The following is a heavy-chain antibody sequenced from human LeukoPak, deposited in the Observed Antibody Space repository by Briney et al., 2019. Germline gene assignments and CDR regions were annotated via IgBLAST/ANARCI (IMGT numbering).Heavy chain of an antibody. D-gene: IGHD1-26*01. V-gene: IGHV3-30*04. CDR1: GFTFGTYA. Sequence: PGGSLRLSCAAYGFTFGTYAMHWDRQAPGKGLEWVAVILSDGSIQNTADSVRGRFIISRDNSKNTLFLQMNRLRTEDTAVYYCARGAILGGYNLIDDWGQGTLVTVSS. CDR3: ARGAILGGYNLIDD. J-gene: IGHJ4*02. CDR2: ILSDGSIQ.